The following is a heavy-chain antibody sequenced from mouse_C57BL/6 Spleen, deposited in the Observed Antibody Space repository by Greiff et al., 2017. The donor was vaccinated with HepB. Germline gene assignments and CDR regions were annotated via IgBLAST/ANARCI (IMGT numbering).Heavy chain of an antibody. CDR2: ISSGGSYT. Sequence: EVKLVESGGDLVKPGGSLKLSCAASGFTFSSYGMSWVRQTPDKRLEWVATISSGGSYTYYPDSVKGRFTISRDNAKNTLYLQMSSLKSEDTAMYYGARQGEIYYYGSSQYAMDYWGQGTSVTVSS. CDR3: ARQGEIYYYGSSQYAMDY. J-gene: IGHJ4*01. CDR1: GFTFSSYG. V-gene: IGHV5-6*01. D-gene: IGHD1-1*01.